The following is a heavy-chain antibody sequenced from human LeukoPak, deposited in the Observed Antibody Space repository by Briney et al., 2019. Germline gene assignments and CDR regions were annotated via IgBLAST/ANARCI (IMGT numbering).Heavy chain of an antibody. D-gene: IGHD4-11*01. J-gene: IGHJ4*02. Sequence: PGGSLRLSCAASGFTFSSYAMSWVRQAPGKGLEWVSAISGSGGSTYYADSVKGRFTISRDNSKNTLYLQMNSLRAEDTAVYYCAKDPGPNNYEVYYFDYWGQGTLVTVSS. CDR2: ISGSGGST. CDR1: GFTFSSYA. V-gene: IGHV3-23*01. CDR3: AKDPGPNNYEVYYFDY.